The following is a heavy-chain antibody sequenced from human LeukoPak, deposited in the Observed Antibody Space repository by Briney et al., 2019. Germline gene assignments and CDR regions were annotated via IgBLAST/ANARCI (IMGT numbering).Heavy chain of an antibody. D-gene: IGHD3-22*01. J-gene: IGHJ4*02. CDR3: ARDDKPTSYYYDSSGELDY. V-gene: IGHV1-2*02. CDR1: GYTFTGYY. CDR2: INPNSGGT. Sequence: ASVKVSCKASGYTFTGYYMHWVRQAPGQGLEWMGWINPNSGGTNYAQKFQGRVTMTRDTSISTAYMELSRLRSDDTAVYYCARDDKPTSYYYDSSGELDYWGQGTLVTVSS.